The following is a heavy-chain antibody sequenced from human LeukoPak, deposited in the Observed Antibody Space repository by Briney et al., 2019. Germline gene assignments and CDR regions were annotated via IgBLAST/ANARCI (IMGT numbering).Heavy chain of an antibody. CDR1: GGSISSYY. D-gene: IGHD2-2*01. CDR3: ARHCSSTSCYSRWYFDL. CDR2: IYYSGST. V-gene: IGHV4-59*08. Sequence: PSETLSLTCAVYGGSISSYYWSWIRQPPGKGLEWIGYIYYSGSTNYNPSLKSRVTISVDTSKNQFSLKLSSVTAADTAVYYCARHCSSTSCYSRWYFDLWGRGTLVTVSS. J-gene: IGHJ2*01.